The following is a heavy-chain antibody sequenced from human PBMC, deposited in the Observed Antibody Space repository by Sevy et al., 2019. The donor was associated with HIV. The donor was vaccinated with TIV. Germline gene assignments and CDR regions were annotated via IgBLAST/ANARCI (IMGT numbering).Heavy chain of an antibody. CDR2: IYHSGST. CDR1: GYSISSGYY. J-gene: IGHJ4*02. CDR3: ARVVTAILY. V-gene: IGHV4-38-2*02. Sequence: SETLSLTCTVSGYSISSGYYWGWIRQPPGKGLEWIGSIYHSGSTYYNPSLKSRVTISVDTSKNQFSLKLSSVTAADTAVYYCARVVTAILYWGQGTLVTVSS. D-gene: IGHD2-21*02.